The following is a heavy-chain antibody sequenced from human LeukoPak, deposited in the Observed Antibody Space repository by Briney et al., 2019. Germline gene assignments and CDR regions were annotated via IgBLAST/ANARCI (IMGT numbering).Heavy chain of an antibody. D-gene: IGHD3-10*01. J-gene: IGHJ4*02. CDR1: GGTFSSYA. V-gene: IGHV1-69*05. CDR2: IIPIFGTA. Sequence: SVKVSCKASGGTFSSYAISWVRQAPGQGLEWMGGIIPIFGTANYAQKFQGRVTITRNTSISTAYMELSSLRSEDTAVYYCARGPERSGSGSYYPYWGQGTLVTVSS. CDR3: ARGPERSGSGSYYPY.